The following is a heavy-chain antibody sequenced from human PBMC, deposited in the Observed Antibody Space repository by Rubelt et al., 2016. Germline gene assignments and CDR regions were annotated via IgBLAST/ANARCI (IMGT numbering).Heavy chain of an antibody. CDR3: ARDFLEWSDAFDI. CDR1: GGTFSSYA. Sequence: QVQLVQSGAEVKKPGSSVKVSCKASGGTFSSYAISWVRQAPGQGLEWMGGIIPVFGTANYAQKFQGRSTMTADESTSSAYMELSSLRSEDTAVYYCARDFLEWSDAFDIWGQGTMVTVSS. J-gene: IGHJ3*02. D-gene: IGHD3-3*01. CDR2: IIPVFGTA. V-gene: IGHV1-69*01.